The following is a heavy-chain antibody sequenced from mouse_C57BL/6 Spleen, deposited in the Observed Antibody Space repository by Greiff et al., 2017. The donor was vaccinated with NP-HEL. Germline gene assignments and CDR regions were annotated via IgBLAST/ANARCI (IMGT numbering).Heavy chain of an antibody. J-gene: IGHJ3*01. CDR2: IYPGDGDT. V-gene: IGHV1-80*01. CDR1: GYAFSSYW. Sequence: VQLQQSGAELVKPGASVKISCKASGYAFSSYWMNWVKQRPGKGLEWIGQIYPGDGDTNYNGKFKGKATLTADKSSSTAYMQRSSLTSEDSAVYFCARSNDYDEAWFAYWGQGTLVTVSA. D-gene: IGHD2-4*01. CDR3: ARSNDYDEAWFAY.